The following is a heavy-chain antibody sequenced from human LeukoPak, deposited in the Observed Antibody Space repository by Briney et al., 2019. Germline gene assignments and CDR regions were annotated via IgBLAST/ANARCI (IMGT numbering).Heavy chain of an antibody. D-gene: IGHD1-14*01. V-gene: IGHV4-61*02. CDR2: IYTSGST. CDR3: ARDGRLGTYYYYYYMDV. Sequence: SQXLSLTCTVSGGSISSGSYYWRWIRQPAGKGLEWIGRIYTSGSTNYNPSLKSRVTISVDTSKNQFSLKLSSVTAADTAVYYCARDGRLGTYYYYYYMDVWGKGTTVTVSS. CDR1: GGSISSGSYY. J-gene: IGHJ6*03.